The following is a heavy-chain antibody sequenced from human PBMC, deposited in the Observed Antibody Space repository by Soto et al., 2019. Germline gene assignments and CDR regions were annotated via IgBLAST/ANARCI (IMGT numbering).Heavy chain of an antibody. J-gene: IGHJ4*02. CDR2: IGTAGDT. CDR1: GFTFSSYD. Sequence: PGGSLRLSCAASGFTFSSYDMHWVRQATGKSLEWVSSIGTAGDTYYPGSVNGRFTISRENAKNSLYLQMNSLRAADTAVYYCGAGGRLRCFDYWGQGTLVIVSS. D-gene: IGHD5-12*01. CDR3: GAGGRLRCFDY. V-gene: IGHV3-13*04.